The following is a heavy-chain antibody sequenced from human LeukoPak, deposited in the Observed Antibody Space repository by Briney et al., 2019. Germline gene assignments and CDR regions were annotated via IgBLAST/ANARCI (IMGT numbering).Heavy chain of an antibody. Sequence: SVKVSCKASGYTFTSYGISWVRQAPGQGLEWMGRIFPIFGTANYAQKFQGRVTITTDESTSTAYMELSSLRSEDTAVYYCARDVWGSYEGFDYWGQGTLVTVSS. J-gene: IGHJ4*02. CDR2: IFPIFGTA. D-gene: IGHD3-16*01. V-gene: IGHV1-69*05. CDR1: GYTFTSYG. CDR3: ARDVWGSYEGFDY.